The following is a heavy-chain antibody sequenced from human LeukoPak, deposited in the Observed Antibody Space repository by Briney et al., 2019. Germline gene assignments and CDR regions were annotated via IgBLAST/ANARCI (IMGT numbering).Heavy chain of an antibody. J-gene: IGHJ4*02. Sequence: SETLSLTCAVYGGSFSGYYWSWIRQPPGKGLEWIGYIYYSGSTNYNPSLKSRVTISVDTSKNQFSLKLSSVTAADTAVYYCARGLVIDEIDYWGQGTLVTVSS. V-gene: IGHV4-59*01. D-gene: IGHD2-2*01. CDR1: GGSFSGYY. CDR2: IYYSGST. CDR3: ARGLVIDEIDY.